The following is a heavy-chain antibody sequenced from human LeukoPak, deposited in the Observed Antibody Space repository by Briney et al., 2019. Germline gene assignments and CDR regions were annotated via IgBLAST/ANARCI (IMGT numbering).Heavy chain of an antibody. CDR1: GYTFTANH. V-gene: IGHV1-2*06. J-gene: IGHJ4*02. CDR2: INPNSGGT. CDR3: ASGSGTYSPDY. Sequence: GASVKVSCKASGYTFTANHIHWVRQAPGQGLEWMGRINPNSGGTIYAQEFQGRVIMTRDTSITTGYMELSRLRSDDTAVCYCASGSGTYSPDYWGQGTLVTVSS. D-gene: IGHD3-10*01.